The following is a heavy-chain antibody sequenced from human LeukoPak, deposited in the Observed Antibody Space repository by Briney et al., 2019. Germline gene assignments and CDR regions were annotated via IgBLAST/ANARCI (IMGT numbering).Heavy chain of an antibody. D-gene: IGHD3-3*01. J-gene: IGHJ5*02. CDR1: GGSISSSSYY. CDR3: ARQGRHYDFWSGYYSGVGWFDP. Sequence: SETLSLTCTVSGGSISSSSYYWGWIRQPPGKGLEWIGSIYYSGSTYYNPSLKSRVTISVDTSKNQFSLKLSSVTAADTAVYYCARQGRHYDFWSGYYSGVGWFDPWGQGTLVTVSS. CDR2: IYYSGST. V-gene: IGHV4-39*01.